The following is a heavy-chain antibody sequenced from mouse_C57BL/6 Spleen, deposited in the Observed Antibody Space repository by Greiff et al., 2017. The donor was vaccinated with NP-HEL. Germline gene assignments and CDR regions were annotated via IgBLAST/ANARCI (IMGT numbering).Heavy chain of an antibody. D-gene: IGHD2-4*01. V-gene: IGHV1-5*01. CDR2: IYPGNSDT. J-gene: IGHJ3*01. CDR1: GYTFTSYW. CDR3: TRGDYDYDGAWFAY. Sequence: EVQLQQSGTVLARPGASVKMSCKTSGYTFTSYWMHWVNQRPGQGLEWIGAIYPGNSDTSYNQKFKGKAKLTAVTSASTAYMELSSLTNEDSAVYYCTRGDYDYDGAWFAYWGQGTLVTVSA.